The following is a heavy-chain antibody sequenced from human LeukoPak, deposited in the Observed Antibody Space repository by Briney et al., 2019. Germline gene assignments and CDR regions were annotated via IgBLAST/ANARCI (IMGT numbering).Heavy chain of an antibody. Sequence: GGSLRLSCAASGFTFSSYGMHWVRQAPGKGLEWVAVISYDGSNKYYADSVKGRFTISRDNSKNTLYLQMNSLRAEDTAVYYCARDKVEGSENFDYWGQGTLVTVSS. CDR3: ARDKVEGSENFDY. CDR2: ISYDGSNK. CDR1: GFTFSSYG. V-gene: IGHV3-30*03. D-gene: IGHD3-10*01. J-gene: IGHJ4*02.